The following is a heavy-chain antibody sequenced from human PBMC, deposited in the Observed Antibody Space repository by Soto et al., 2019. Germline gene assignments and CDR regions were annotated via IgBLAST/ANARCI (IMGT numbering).Heavy chain of an antibody. V-gene: IGHV3-30-3*01. D-gene: IGHD3-10*01. CDR2: ISYDGSNK. CDR3: ARPPYYYGSALAY. J-gene: IGHJ4*02. CDR1: GFTFSSYA. Sequence: QVQLVESGGGVVQPGRSLRLSCAASGFTFSSYAMHWVRQAPGKGLEWVAVISYDGSNKYYADSVKGRFTISRDNSKNTLYLQMNSLRAEDTAVYYCARPPYYYGSALAYWGQGTLVTVSS.